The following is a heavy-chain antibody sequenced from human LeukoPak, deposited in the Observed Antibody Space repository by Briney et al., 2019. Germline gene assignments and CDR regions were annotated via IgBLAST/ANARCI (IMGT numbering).Heavy chain of an antibody. CDR1: GYTFTSYG. CDR3: ARDLDCSGGICYSPNFDY. Sequence: ASVKVSCKASGYTFTSYGIGWVRQAPGQGLEWMGWISAYNGNTNYAQKLQGRVTMTTDTSTSTAYMELRSLRSDDTAVYYCARDLDCSGGICYSPNFDYWGQGTLVTVSS. J-gene: IGHJ4*02. CDR2: ISAYNGNT. D-gene: IGHD2-15*01. V-gene: IGHV1-18*01.